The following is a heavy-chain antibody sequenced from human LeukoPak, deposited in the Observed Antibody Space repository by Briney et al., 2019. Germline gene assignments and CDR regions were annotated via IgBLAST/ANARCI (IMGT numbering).Heavy chain of an antibody. J-gene: IGHJ4*02. CDR3: AKDAPGAGGFDY. CDR2: IGISDVDR. Sequence: GGSLRLSCAASGFTISSQAMSWVRQAPGKGLECVSTIGISDVDRHYADPVKGRFTISRDNSKNTLYLQMHSLRAEDTAVYYCAKDAPGAGGFDYWGQGTLVTVSS. D-gene: IGHD1-14*01. CDR1: GFTISSQA. V-gene: IGHV3-23*01.